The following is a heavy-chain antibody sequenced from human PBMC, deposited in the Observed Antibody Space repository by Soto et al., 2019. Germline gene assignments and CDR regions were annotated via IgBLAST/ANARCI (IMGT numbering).Heavy chain of an antibody. CDR1: GFTFSSYA. CDR3: VRSLWIQLWFYGMDV. CDR2: ISYDGSNK. D-gene: IGHD5-18*01. J-gene: IGHJ6*02. V-gene: IGHV3-30-3*01. Sequence: GGSLRLSCAASGFTFSSYAMHWVRQAPGKGLEWVAVISYDGSNKYYADSVKGRFTISRDNSKNTLYLQMNSLRAEDTAVYYCVRSLWIQLWFYGMDVWGQGTTVTVSS.